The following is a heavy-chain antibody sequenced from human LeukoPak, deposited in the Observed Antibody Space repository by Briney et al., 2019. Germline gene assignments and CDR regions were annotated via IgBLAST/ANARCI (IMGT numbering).Heavy chain of an antibody. CDR1: GGSFSGYY. CDR3: ARDQGGSSYRHAFDV. J-gene: IGHJ3*01. Sequence: PSETLSLTCAVYGGSFSGYYWSWIRQPPGKGLEWIGEINHSGSTNYNPSLKSRITTSVDTSKNQFSLKLTSVTAADTAVYYCARDQGGSSYRHAFDVWGQGTMVTVSS. D-gene: IGHD1-26*01. V-gene: IGHV4-34*01. CDR2: INHSGST.